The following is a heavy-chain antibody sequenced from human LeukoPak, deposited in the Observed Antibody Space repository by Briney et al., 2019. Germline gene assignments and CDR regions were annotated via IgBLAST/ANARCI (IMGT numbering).Heavy chain of an antibody. V-gene: IGHV3-30-3*01. D-gene: IGHD3-22*01. CDR2: ISYDGSNK. CDR1: GFTFSGYP. CDR3: ARDTYYDSRKGAFDI. Sequence: PGKSLRLSCAASGFTFSGYPIHWVRQAPGKGLEWVAVISYDGSNKYYADSVKGRFTISRDNSKNTLYLQMNSLRAEDTAVYYCARDTYYDSRKGAFDIWGQGTMVTVSS. J-gene: IGHJ3*02.